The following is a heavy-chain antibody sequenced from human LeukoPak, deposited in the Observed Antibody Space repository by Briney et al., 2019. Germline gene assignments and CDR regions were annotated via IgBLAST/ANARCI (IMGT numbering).Heavy chain of an antibody. Sequence: GGSLRLSCAASGFTFSTYAMSWVRQAPGKGLEWVSGISGLRGSTYYADSVKGRFTVSRDNSKSTLYLQMNSLRAEDTAVYYCAKASQGYTSSSYAYWGQGTLVTVSS. CDR2: ISGLRGST. CDR3: AKASQGYTSSSYAY. J-gene: IGHJ4*02. CDR1: GFTFSTYA. V-gene: IGHV3-23*01. D-gene: IGHD6-13*01.